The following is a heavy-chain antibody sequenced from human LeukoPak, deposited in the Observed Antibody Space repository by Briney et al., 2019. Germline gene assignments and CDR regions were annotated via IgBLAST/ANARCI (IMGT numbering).Heavy chain of an antibody. Sequence: GGSLRLSCAASGFTFSSFAISWVRQAPGKGLEWVSAISGSGGNTYYADSVKGRFTISRDNSKNTVYLQMNSLRAEDTALFFCAKENDGCFDSWGQGILVTVSS. CDR2: ISGSGGNT. D-gene: IGHD1-1*01. CDR3: AKENDGCFDS. V-gene: IGHV3-23*01. CDR1: GFTFSSFA. J-gene: IGHJ4*02.